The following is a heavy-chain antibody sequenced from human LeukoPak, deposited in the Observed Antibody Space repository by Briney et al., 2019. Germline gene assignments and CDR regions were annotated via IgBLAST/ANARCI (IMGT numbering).Heavy chain of an antibody. CDR3: ARQFPYQSPDYYGMDV. Sequence: PSETLSLTCTVSGGSISSSSYYWGWIRQPPGKGLEWIGSIYYSGSTYYNPSLKSRVTISVDTSKNQFSLKLSCVTAADTAVYYCARQFPYQSPDYYGMDVWGQGTTVTVSS. CDR1: GGSISSSSYY. D-gene: IGHD1-14*01. J-gene: IGHJ6*02. V-gene: IGHV4-39*01. CDR2: IYYSGST.